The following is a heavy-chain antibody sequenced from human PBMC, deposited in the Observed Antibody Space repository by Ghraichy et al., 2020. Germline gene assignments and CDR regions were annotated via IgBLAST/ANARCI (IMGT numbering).Heavy chain of an antibody. CDR1: GFTFSSYW. Sequence: GESLNISCAASGFTFSSYWMSWVRQAPGKGLEWVANIKQDGSEKYYVDSVKGRFTISRDNAKNSLYLQMNSLRAEDTAVYYCASLDFFWRPPVDYWGQGTLVTVSS. CDR3: ASLDFFWRPPVDY. CDR2: IKQDGSEK. D-gene: IGHD3-3*01. J-gene: IGHJ4*02. V-gene: IGHV3-7*01.